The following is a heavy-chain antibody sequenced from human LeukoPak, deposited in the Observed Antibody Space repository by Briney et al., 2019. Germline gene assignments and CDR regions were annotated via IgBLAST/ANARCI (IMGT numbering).Heavy chain of an antibody. CDR3: ARDLDGPWDP. CDR1: GDTFSSYG. Sequence: ASVKVSCKASGDTFSSYGISWVRQAPGQGLEWMGWISAYNGNTNYAQKLQGRVTMTTDTSTTTAYMELRSLRSDDTAVYYCARDLDGPWDPWGQGTLVTVSS. CDR2: ISAYNGNT. J-gene: IGHJ5*02. V-gene: IGHV1-18*01.